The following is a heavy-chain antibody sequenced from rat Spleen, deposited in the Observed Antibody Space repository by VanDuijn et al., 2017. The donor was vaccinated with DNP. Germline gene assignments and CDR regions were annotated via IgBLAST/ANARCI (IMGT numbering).Heavy chain of an antibody. J-gene: IGHJ1*01. CDR3: TRDQYYGYNPRYFDY. Sequence: EVQLVESGGGLVQPGRSLKVSCAASGFTFINYDMAWVRQTPTKGLEWVASISPSGGSTDYRDSIKGRFTVSRDNAKNTLYLRMNSLRSEDTATYYCTRDQYYGYNPRYFDYWGPGTMVTVSS. CDR2: ISPSGGST. D-gene: IGHD1-9*01. CDR1: GFTFINYD. V-gene: IGHV5-27*01.